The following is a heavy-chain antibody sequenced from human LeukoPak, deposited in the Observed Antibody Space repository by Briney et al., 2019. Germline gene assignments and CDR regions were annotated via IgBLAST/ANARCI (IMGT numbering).Heavy chain of an antibody. CDR2: ISGSGGST. CDR1: GFTFSNYA. D-gene: IGHD3-22*01. V-gene: IGHV3-23*01. CDR3: AKDSAYDSSGYFGPDY. J-gene: IGHJ4*02. Sequence: GGSLRLSCAASGFTFSNYAMAWVRQAPGKGLEWVSAISGSGGSTYYADSVKGRFTISRDNSKNTLYLQMNSLRAEDTAVYYCAKDSAYDSSGYFGPDYWGQGTLVTVSS.